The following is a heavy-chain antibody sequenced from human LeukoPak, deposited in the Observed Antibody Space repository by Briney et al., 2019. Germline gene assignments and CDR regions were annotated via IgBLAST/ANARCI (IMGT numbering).Heavy chain of an antibody. CDR3: ARDDHCSHMNCSDVLDI. CDR1: GFSFGDYA. D-gene: IGHD2-15*01. CDR2: IRSKTYGGTP. V-gene: IGHV3-49*04. J-gene: IGHJ3*02. Sequence: QTGGSLRLSCTASGFSFGDYAVSWVRQAPGKGLEWVTFIRSKTYGGTPEYAASVKGRFTISRDDSKNIAYLQMNSLKTEDTAVYYYARDDHCSHMNCSDVLDIWGQGTMVAVSS.